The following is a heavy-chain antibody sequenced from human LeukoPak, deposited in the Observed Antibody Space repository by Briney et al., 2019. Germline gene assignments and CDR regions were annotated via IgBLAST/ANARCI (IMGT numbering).Heavy chain of an antibody. CDR1: GVSIRIYY. CDR2: NYTSGST. V-gene: IGHV4-4*09. Sequence: SDTLALLRSVSGVSIRIYYWRWIRHPRGKGLEEVGYNYTSGSTNYHPSLKRRVIISVDTSMNQLSLKLTSVTAAYTAVYYCAGEDYNDISGYPTRSFDYWGQGTLVTVSS. D-gene: IGHD3-22*01. J-gene: IGHJ4*02. CDR3: AGEDYNDISGYPTRSFDY.